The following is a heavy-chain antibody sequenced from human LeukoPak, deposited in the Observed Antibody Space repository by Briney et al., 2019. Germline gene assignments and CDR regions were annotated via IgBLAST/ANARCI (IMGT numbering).Heavy chain of an antibody. CDR3: AAEAQGIVGATTGAFDI. CDR1: GFTFTSSA. CDR2: IVVGSGNT. Sequence: ASVKVSGKASGFTFTSSAVQWVRQARGQRLEWIGWIVVGSGNTNYAQKFQERVTITRDMSTSTADMELSSQRSEDTAVYYCAAEAQGIVGATTGAFDIWGQGTMVTVSS. D-gene: IGHD1-26*01. J-gene: IGHJ3*02. V-gene: IGHV1-58*01.